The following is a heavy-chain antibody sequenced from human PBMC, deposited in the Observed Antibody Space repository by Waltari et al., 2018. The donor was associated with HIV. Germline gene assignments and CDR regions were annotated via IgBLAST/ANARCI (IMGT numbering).Heavy chain of an antibody. V-gene: IGHV3-23*01. CDR2: ITGSGDKT. Sequence: EVHLLESGGGLVQPGGSLRLSCAASGFNFSSYAMSWVRQAPGKGLEWVSSITGSGDKTYYADSVKGRFTISRDNSKNTLYLQMNSLRAEDTALYYCAKEGLRGIIIGDVGYWGQGTLVTVSS. J-gene: IGHJ4*02. CDR1: GFNFSSYA. D-gene: IGHD3-10*01. CDR3: AKEGLRGIIIGDVGY.